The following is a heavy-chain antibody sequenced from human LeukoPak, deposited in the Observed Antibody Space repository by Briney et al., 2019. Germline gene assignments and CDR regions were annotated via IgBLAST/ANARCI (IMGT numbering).Heavy chain of an antibody. V-gene: IGHV4-59*01. CDR1: GGSISSYY. Sequence: SETLSLTCTVSGGSISSYYWGWIRQPPGKGLEWIGYIYYSGSTNYNPSLKSRVTISVDTSKNQFSLKLSSVTAADTAVYYCARAFWYYDSSGCLYYFDYWGQGTLVTVSS. D-gene: IGHD3-22*01. J-gene: IGHJ4*02. CDR2: IYYSGST. CDR3: ARAFWYYDSSGCLYYFDY.